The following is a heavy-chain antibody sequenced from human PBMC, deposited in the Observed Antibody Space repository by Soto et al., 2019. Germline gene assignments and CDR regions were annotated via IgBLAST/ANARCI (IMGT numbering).Heavy chain of an antibody. CDR2: VXXSXTX. CDR3: ARLNGYSTGWSAT. D-gene: IGHD2-8*02. Sequence: SETLSLTCTVSGGSIDSGDYYWSWIRQPPGKGLXWIXXVXXSXTXXXNXXLKSRVTLSLDKSKNQFSLKMNSVTAAETGVYYCARLNGYSTGWSATWGQGTLVTVSS. CDR1: GGSIDSGDYY. V-gene: IGHV4-61*08. J-gene: IGHJ5*02.